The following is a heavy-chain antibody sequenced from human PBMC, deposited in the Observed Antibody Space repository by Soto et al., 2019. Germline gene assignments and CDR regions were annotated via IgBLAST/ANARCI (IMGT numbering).Heavy chain of an antibody. J-gene: IGHJ3*02. CDR3: ARDFSPAGGDLFYDAFDI. V-gene: IGHV3-7*01. CDR1: GFTFSTSW. CDR2: IRKDGSVI. D-gene: IGHD2-2*01. Sequence: EVQLVESGGDLVQPGGSLRLSCAASGFTFSTSWMTWVRQAPGTGLEWVANIRKDGSVIHYGDSVKGRFTISRDNAKNSLYLEMTNLRVDDTAVYFCARDFSPAGGDLFYDAFDIWGQGTVVTVSS.